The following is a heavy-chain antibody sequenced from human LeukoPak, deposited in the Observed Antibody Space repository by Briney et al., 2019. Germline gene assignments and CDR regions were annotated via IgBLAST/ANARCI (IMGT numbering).Heavy chain of an antibody. CDR3: AREYCSSTSCYFGHWFDP. CDR2: IYHSGST. J-gene: IGHJ5*02. V-gene: IGHV4-4*02. CDR1: GGSISSSNW. D-gene: IGHD2-2*01. Sequence: SETLSLTCAASGGSISSSNWWCWVSQPPGGGLEWNGEIYHSGSTDYNTSLKSRVTISVDKSKNQFSLKLSSVTAADTAVYYCAREYCSSTSCYFGHWFDPWVRGPLVTVPS.